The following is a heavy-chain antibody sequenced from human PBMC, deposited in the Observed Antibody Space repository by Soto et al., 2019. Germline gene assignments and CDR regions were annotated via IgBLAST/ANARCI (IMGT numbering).Heavy chain of an antibody. Sequence: GASVKVSCKASGYTFTSYGISWVRQAPGQGLEWMGWISAYNGNTNYAQKLQGRVTMTTDTSTSTAYMELRSLRSDDTAVYYCARIPPDYYDSSGYYCDYWGQGTLVTVSS. CDR3: ARIPPDYYDSSGYYCDY. D-gene: IGHD3-22*01. CDR2: ISAYNGNT. V-gene: IGHV1-18*01. CDR1: GYTFTSYG. J-gene: IGHJ4*02.